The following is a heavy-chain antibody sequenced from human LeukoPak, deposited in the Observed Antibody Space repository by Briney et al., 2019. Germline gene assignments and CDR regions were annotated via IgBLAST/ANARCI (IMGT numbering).Heavy chain of an antibody. Sequence: GTSVKVSCKASGYTFTGYYMHWVRQAPGQGLEWMGWINPNSGGTNYAQKFQGRVTMTRDTSISTAYMELSRLRSDDTAVYYCARESMVRGVIRLIDNYWGQGTLVTVSS. CDR3: ARESMVRGVIRLIDNY. CDR2: INPNSGGT. CDR1: GYTFTGYY. V-gene: IGHV1-2*02. J-gene: IGHJ4*02. D-gene: IGHD3-10*01.